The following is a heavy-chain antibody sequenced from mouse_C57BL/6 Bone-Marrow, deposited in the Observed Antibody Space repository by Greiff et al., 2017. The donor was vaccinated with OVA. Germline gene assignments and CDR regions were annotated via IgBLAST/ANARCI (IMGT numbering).Heavy chain of an antibody. Sequence: QVQLQQSGAELARPGASVKLSCKASGYTFTSYGISWVKQRTGQGLEWIGEIYPRSGNTYYNEKFKGKATLTADKSSSTAYMELRSLTSEDSAVYVCAREGGELRLNPYYYAMDYWGQGTSVTVSS. V-gene: IGHV1-81*01. CDR1: GYTFTSYG. CDR3: AREGGELRLNPYYYAMDY. D-gene: IGHD3-2*02. J-gene: IGHJ4*01. CDR2: IYPRSGNT.